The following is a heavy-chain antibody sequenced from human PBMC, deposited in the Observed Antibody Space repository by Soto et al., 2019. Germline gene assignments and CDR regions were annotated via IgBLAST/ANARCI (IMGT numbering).Heavy chain of an antibody. J-gene: IGHJ4*02. D-gene: IGHD5-18*01. CDR3: AKDIVRYTYGACDY. CDR1: GFTFSSYG. Sequence: QVQLVESGGAVVQPGKSLRLSCAASGFTFSSYGMYWVRQAPGKVLEWVAAIAYDGSNKYHADSVKGRFTISRDNSKNTLYLQMNSLRVEDTAVYYCAKDIVRYTYGACDYWGQGALVTVSS. CDR2: IAYDGSNK. V-gene: IGHV3-30*18.